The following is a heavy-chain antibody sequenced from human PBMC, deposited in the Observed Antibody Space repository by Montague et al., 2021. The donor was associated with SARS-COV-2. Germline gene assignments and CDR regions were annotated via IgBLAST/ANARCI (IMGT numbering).Heavy chain of an antibody. CDR2: FPSDGGHT. D-gene: IGHD6-19*01. CDR1: GFTFTTYV. J-gene: IGHJ4*02. V-gene: IGHV3-30-3*01. CDR3: AREIGTSGWAGFFDF. Sequence: SLRLSCAASGFTFTTYVYHWVRQVPGGGLEWVALFPSDGGHTQYXDPVRGRFTIYRDTSISTLYLQMDSLRPDDTAVYFCAREIGTSGWAGFFDFRGQGTLVTVSP.